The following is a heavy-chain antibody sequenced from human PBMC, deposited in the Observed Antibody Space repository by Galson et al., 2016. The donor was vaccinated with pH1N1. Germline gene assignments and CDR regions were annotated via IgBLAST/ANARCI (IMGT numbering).Heavy chain of an antibody. Sequence: PALVKPTQTLRLTCSLSGFSFTSSGMCVGWIRQFPGKAPEWLALIHWDDDKRYNLSFKNRLTLTRDNSRNEVVLTMTNMEPLDSGTYYCARRVYDFGVSFDHWGQGILVTVSS. J-gene: IGHJ4*02. D-gene: IGHD3-10*01. V-gene: IGHV2-5*02. CDR2: IHWDDDK. CDR1: GFSFTSSGMC. CDR3: ARRVYDFGVSFDH.